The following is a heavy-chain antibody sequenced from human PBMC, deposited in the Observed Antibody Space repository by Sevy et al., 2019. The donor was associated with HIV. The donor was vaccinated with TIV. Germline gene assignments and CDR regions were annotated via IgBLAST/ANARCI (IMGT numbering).Heavy chain of an antibody. CDR3: ARNLSLSGAFDI. Sequence: GESLKISCAASGLTFSNYVMSWVRQAPGKGLEWLSVISGSSGTTYAAESVKGRFTISRDNSKNTLYLHMNSLGAEDTAVYYCARNLSLSGAFDIWGQGTRVTVSS. J-gene: IGHJ3*02. CDR2: ISGSSGTT. D-gene: IGHD6-25*01. CDR1: GLTFSNYV. V-gene: IGHV3-23*01.